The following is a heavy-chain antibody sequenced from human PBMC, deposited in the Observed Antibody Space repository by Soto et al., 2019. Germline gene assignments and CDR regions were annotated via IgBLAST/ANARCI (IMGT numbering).Heavy chain of an antibody. D-gene: IGHD4-17*01. CDR2: IYYNGST. J-gene: IGHJ4*02. CDR1: GASMTSSSYY. V-gene: IGHV4-39*02. Sequence: QLRLQESGPRLVKPSETLSLTCTVSGASMTSSSYYWGCVRQPPGLGLEWIGTIYYNGSTYYSPSLKSPVTISVDTSKNHFTLSLRSVTAADTAMYYCAMTTVTYPAYFDFWGQGALVTVSS. CDR3: AMTTVTYPAYFDF.